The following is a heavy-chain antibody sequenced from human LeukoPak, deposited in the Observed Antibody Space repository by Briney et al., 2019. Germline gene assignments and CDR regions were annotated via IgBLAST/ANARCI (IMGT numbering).Heavy chain of an antibody. D-gene: IGHD6-19*01. J-gene: IGHJ4*02. Sequence: GGSLRLSCAASGFTFTNYWMYWVRQAPGEGPVWVSRINSDGSSTSYADFVKGRFTISRDNAENTLYLQMNSLRPEDTAVYYCARDSVPYTSGHYPRFDYWGQGTLVTVSS. CDR1: GFTFTNYW. CDR3: ARDSVPYTSGHYPRFDY. CDR2: INSDGSST. V-gene: IGHV3-74*01.